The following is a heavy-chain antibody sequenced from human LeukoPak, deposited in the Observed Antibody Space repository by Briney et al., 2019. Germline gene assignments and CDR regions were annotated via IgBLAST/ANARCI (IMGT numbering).Heavy chain of an antibody. CDR1: GFTFSRYW. D-gene: IGHD4-17*01. CDR3: AGVLSGRNYGDCFDY. CDR2: IKEDGSEK. Sequence: GGSLRLSCAASGFTFSRYWMNWVRQAPGKGLEWLANIKEDGSEKYYVDSAKGRFTISRDNAKNSLYLQMNSLRAEDTAVYYCAGVLSGRNYGDCFDYWGQGTLVTVSS. J-gene: IGHJ4*02. V-gene: IGHV3-7*01.